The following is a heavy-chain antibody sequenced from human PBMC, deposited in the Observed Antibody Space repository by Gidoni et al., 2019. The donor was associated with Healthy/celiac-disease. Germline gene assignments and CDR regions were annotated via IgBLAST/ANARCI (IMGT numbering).Heavy chain of an antibody. CDR2: IYYRGST. V-gene: IGHV4-39*01. J-gene: IGHJ4*02. CDR3: ARHGGYSGYVFDY. CDR1: GGSISSSSYY. Sequence: QLQLQESGPGLVKPPATLSLTCPVSGGSISSSSYYWGWIRQPPGKGLEWIGSIYYRGSTYYNPSLKSRVTISVDTSKNQFSLKLSSVTAADTAVYYCARHGGYSGYVFDYWGQGTLVTVSS. D-gene: IGHD5-12*01.